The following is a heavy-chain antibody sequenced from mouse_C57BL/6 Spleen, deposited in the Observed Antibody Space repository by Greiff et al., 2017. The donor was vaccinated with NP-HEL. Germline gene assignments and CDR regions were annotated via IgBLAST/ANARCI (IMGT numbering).Heavy chain of an antibody. CDR2: IYPSDSET. D-gene: IGHD1-1*01. Sequence: VQLQQPGAELVRPGSSVKLSCKASGYTFTSYWMDWVKQRPGQGLEWIGNIYPSDSETHYNQKFKDKATLTVDKSSSTAYMQLSSLTSEDSAVYYCARSLLTTVVALDAMDYWGQGTSVTVSS. CDR3: ARSLLTTVVALDAMDY. CDR1: GYTFTSYW. J-gene: IGHJ4*01. V-gene: IGHV1-61*01.